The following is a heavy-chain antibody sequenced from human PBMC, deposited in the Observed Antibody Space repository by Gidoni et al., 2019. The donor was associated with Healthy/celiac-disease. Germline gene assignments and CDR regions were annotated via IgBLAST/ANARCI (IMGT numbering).Heavy chain of an antibody. CDR3: AKDRSGSYPLHFDY. V-gene: IGHV3-23*01. Sequence: EVQLLESGGGLVQPGGSLRPPCSASGFTFSSYAMSWVRQAPGKGLGWVSVISGSGGSTYYADSVKGRFTISRDNSKNTLYLQMNSLRAEDTAVYYCAKDRSGSYPLHFDYWGQGTLVTVSS. CDR1: GFTFSSYA. D-gene: IGHD1-26*01. J-gene: IGHJ4*02. CDR2: ISGSGGST.